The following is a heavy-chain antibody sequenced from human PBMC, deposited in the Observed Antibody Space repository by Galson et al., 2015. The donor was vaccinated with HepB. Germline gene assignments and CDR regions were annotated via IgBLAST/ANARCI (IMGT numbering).Heavy chain of an antibody. CDR3: ARLGWVFISYDGAFDI. CDR2: ISYDGSNK. D-gene: IGHD5-12*01. J-gene: IGHJ3*02. Sequence: SLRLSCAASGFTFSSYAMHWVRQAPGKGLEWVAVISYDGSNKYYEDSVKGRFTISRDNSKNTLYLQMNSLRAEDTAVYYCARLGWVFISYDGAFDIWGQGTMVTVSS. V-gene: IGHV3-30-3*01. CDR1: GFTFSSYA.